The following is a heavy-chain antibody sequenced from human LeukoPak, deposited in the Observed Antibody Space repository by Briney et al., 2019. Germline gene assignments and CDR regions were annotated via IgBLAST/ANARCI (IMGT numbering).Heavy chain of an antibody. V-gene: IGHV5-51*01. CDR3: ARPSGSSGFFDS. J-gene: IGHJ4*02. CDR2: IYPTDSDT. Sequence: PGESLKISCEGSGYSFTSYSIGWVRQMPGKGLEWIGIIYPTDSDTRYSPSFQGQVTISVDKSINTAYLQWSSLKASDTAMYYCARPSGSSGFFDSWGQGTLVTVSS. D-gene: IGHD6-19*01. CDR1: GYSFTSYS.